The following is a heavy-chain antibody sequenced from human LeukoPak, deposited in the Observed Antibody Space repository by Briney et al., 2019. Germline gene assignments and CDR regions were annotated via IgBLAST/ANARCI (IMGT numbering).Heavy chain of an antibody. V-gene: IGHV4-39*02. CDR2: VYHGGTT. J-gene: IGHJ4*02. D-gene: IGHD6-13*01. Sequence: SETLSLTCIVSGGFINSSSYYWGWIRQPPGKGLEWIGSVYHGGTTYYNPSLKSRVTISVDMSKNLFSVKLSSVTAADTAFYYCASPGGPAAGKFVHWGQGMLVTVSS. CDR1: GGFINSSSYY. CDR3: ASPGGPAAGKFVH.